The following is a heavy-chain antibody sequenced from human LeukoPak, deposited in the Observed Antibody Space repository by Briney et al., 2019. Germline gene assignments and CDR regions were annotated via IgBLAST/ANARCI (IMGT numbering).Heavy chain of an antibody. CDR3: ARVSYCGGDCSTGAFDI. V-gene: IGHV1-69*01. D-gene: IGHD2-21*02. J-gene: IGHJ3*02. CDR1: GGTFSSYA. CDR2: IIPIFGTA. Sequence: SVKVSCKASGGTFSSYAISWVRQAPGQGLEWMGGIIPIFGTANYAQKFQGRVTITSDESTSTAYMELSSLRSEDTAVYYCARVSYCGGDCSTGAFDIWGQGAMVTVSS.